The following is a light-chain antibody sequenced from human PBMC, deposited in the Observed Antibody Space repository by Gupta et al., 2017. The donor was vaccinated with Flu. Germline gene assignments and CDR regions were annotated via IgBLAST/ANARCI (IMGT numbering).Light chain of an antibody. J-gene: IGKJ2*03. V-gene: IGKV1-5*03. CDR1: QSISNW. Sequence: DIQMTQSPSLLSASVGDSVPTTCRSSQSISNWLAWYQQKPGKAPKFLIYKASSLESGVPSRFSGSGSGTEFTLTISSLQTDDFATYYGQQYRTYSYSFGQGTKLEIK. CDR2: KAS. CDR3: QQYRTYSYS.